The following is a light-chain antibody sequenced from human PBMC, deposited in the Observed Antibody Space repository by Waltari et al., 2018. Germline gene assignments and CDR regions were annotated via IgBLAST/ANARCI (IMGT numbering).Light chain of an antibody. CDR1: SSAVGNYNL. V-gene: IGLV2-23*01. CDR2: EGT. J-gene: IGLJ3*02. CDR3: CLHGGSSWV. Sequence: QSALTQPASVSGSPGQSITISCTGTSSAVGNYNLASWYQQHPGKAPKFIIYEGTKRPSGVSDRFSGSNSGITASLTISGLQAEDEADYYCCLHGGSSWVFGGGTKLTVI.